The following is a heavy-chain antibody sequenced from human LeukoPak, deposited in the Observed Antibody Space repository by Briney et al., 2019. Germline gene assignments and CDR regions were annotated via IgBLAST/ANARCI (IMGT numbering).Heavy chain of an antibody. V-gene: IGHV4-59*01. CDR2: IYYSGST. D-gene: IGHD1-26*01. Sequence: SETLSLTCTVSGGSISSYYWSWIRQPPGKGLEWIGYIYYSGSTNYNPSLKSRVTISVDTSKNQFSLKLSSVTAADTAVYYCVRRYSGSYYAGDAFDIWGQGTMVTVSS. J-gene: IGHJ3*02. CDR3: VRRYSGSYYAGDAFDI. CDR1: GGSISSYY.